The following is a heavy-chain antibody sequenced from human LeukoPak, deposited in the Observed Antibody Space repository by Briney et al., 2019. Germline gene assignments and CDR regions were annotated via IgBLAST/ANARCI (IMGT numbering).Heavy chain of an antibody. V-gene: IGHV4-61*02. CDR1: GGSISSGSYY. CDR2: IYTSGST. J-gene: IGHJ3*02. D-gene: IGHD5-24*01. Sequence: SETLSLTCTVSGGSISSGSYYWSWIRQPAGKGLEWIGRIYTSGSTNYNPSLKSRVTISVDTSKNQFSQKLSSVTAADTAVYYCARGGWLQLGDAFDIWGQGTMVTVSS. CDR3: ARGGWLQLGDAFDI.